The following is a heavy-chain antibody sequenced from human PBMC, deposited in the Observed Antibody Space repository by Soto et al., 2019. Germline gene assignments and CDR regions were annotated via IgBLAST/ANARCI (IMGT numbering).Heavy chain of an antibody. Sequence: EVQLVESGGGLVKPGGSLRLSCAASGFTFSSYSMNWVRQAPGKGLELVSSISSSSSYIYYADSVKGRFTISSDNAKNSLYLQMNGLRAEETAVYYCARGRGAAGTDSVQYYGMDVWGQGTTVTVSS. CDR2: ISSSSSYI. CDR1: GFTFSSYS. D-gene: IGHD6-13*01. CDR3: ARGRGAAGTDSVQYYGMDV. J-gene: IGHJ6*02. V-gene: IGHV3-21*01.